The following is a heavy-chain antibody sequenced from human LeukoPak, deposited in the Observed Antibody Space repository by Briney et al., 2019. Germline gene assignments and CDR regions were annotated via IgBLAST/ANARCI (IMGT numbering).Heavy chain of an antibody. V-gene: IGHV3-30*01. D-gene: IGHD3-22*01. CDR3: ARWVRRSGYYYPGYFDY. CDR1: GFTFSSYA. J-gene: IGHJ4*02. CDR2: ISYDGSNK. Sequence: PGGSLRLSCAASGFTFSSYAMHWVRQAPGKGLEWVAVISYDGSNKYYADSVKGRFTISRDNSKNTLYLQMNSLRAEDTAAYYCARWVRRSGYYYPGYFDYWGQGTLVTVSS.